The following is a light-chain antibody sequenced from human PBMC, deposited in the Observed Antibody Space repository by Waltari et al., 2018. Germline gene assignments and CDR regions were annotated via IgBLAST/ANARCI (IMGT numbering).Light chain of an antibody. CDR1: QSVNTY. J-gene: IGKJ1*01. CDR2: GAY. Sequence: IVLTQSPGTLSLSPGERAPLSCRASQSVNTYLAWYQQKPGQAPRLLIYGAYTRAAGIPDRFSGSGFGTDFSLTISRLEAEDFAVYYCQHHVRLPATFGQGTKVEIK. CDR3: QHHVRLPAT. V-gene: IGKV3-20*01.